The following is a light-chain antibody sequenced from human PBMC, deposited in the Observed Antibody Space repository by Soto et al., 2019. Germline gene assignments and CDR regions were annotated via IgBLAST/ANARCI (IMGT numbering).Light chain of an antibody. V-gene: IGKV1-5*01. CDR1: QRISSW. CDR3: QQYNSYPYT. Sequence: DIQMTQSPSTLSASVGDRVTITCRASQRISSWLAWYQQKPGRAPNLLMYDASNLESGVPSRFSGSGSGTEFTLTISSLQPDDFATYYCQQYNSYPYTFGQGTKLDIK. J-gene: IGKJ2*01. CDR2: DAS.